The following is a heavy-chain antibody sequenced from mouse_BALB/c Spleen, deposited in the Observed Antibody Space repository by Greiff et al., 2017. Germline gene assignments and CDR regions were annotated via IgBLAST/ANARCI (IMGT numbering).Heavy chain of an antibody. D-gene: IGHD2-3*01. V-gene: IGHV2-6-7*01. J-gene: IGHJ4*01. Sequence: QVQLKESGPGLVAPSQSLSITCTVSGFSLTGYGVNWVRQPPGKGLEWLGMIWGDGSTDYNSALKSRLSISKDNSKSQVFLKMNSLQTDDTARYYCARDGDDGYYVFAMDYWGQGTSVTVSS. CDR2: IWGDGST. CDR1: GFSLTGYG. CDR3: ARDGDDGYYVFAMDY.